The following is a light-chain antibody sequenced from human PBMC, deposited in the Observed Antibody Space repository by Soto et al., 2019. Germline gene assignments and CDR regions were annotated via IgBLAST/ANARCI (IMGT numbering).Light chain of an antibody. Sequence: QSVLTQPPSASGTPGQMVTISCSGSSSSIGSNTVNWYQQLPGTAPKLLIYSNNQRPSGVPDRFSGSKSGTSASLAISGLQSEDEADYCCAAWDGSLNGYVFGTGTKVTVL. CDR3: AAWDGSLNGYV. J-gene: IGLJ1*01. V-gene: IGLV1-44*01. CDR1: SSSIGSNT. CDR2: SNN.